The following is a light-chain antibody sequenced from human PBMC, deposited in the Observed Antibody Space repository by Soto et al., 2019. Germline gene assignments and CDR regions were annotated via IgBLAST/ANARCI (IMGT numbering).Light chain of an antibody. J-gene: IGKJ1*01. Sequence: EIVMTQSPATLSVSPGERATLSCRASQSVRSNLAWYQQKPGQAPRLVIYAASTRATGIPDRFSGSGSGTDFTLTISRLEPEDFAVYYCQQYGSSGTLGQGTKVDI. CDR3: QQYGSSGT. V-gene: IGKV3-20*01. CDR2: AAS. CDR1: QSVRSN.